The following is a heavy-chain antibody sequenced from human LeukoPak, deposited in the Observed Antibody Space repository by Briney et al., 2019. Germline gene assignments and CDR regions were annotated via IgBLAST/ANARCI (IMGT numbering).Heavy chain of an antibody. CDR3: ARRWLQSWGMDV. CDR2: ISYDGSNK. D-gene: IGHD5-24*01. V-gene: IGHV3-30*04. CDR1: GFTFSSYA. Sequence: GGSLRLSCAASGFTFSSYAMHWVRQAPGKGLEWVAVISYDGSNKYYADSVKGRFTISRDNSKNTLYLQMNSLRAEDTAVYYCARRWLQSWGMDVWGKGTTVIVSS. J-gene: IGHJ6*03.